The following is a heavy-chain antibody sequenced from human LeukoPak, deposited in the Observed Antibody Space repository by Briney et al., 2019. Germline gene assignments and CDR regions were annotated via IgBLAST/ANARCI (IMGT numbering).Heavy chain of an antibody. CDR3: ARFWGSSSPFDY. J-gene: IGHJ4*02. V-gene: IGHV1-24*01. CDR2: FDPEDGET. Sequence: ASVKVSCKVSGYTLTELSMHWVRQAPGKGLEWMGGFDPEDGETIYAQKFQGRVTMTEDTSTDTAYMELSSLRSEDTAVYYCARFWGSSSPFDYWGQGTLVTVSS. D-gene: IGHD6-13*01. CDR1: GYTLTELS.